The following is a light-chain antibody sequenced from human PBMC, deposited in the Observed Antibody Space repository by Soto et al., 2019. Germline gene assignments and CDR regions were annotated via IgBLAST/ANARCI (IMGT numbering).Light chain of an antibody. V-gene: IGKV3-15*01. CDR1: QNVMYN. CDR3: QQYSSWPRT. CDR2: GAS. J-gene: IGKJ1*01. Sequence: EIVLTQSPATLSVSPGGRATLSCRASQNVMYNLAWYQQKPGQAPRLLVYGASTRATDAPPRFRGSGSGTEFSLTISSLQSEDYATYFCQQYSSWPRTFAQGSRVEIK.